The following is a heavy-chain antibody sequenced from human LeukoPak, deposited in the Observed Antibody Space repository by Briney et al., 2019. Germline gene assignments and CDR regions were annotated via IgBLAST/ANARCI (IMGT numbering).Heavy chain of an antibody. CDR3: AKRDTSGWYYFDH. D-gene: IGHD6-19*01. Sequence: GGSLRLSCAASGFTFSSYSMNWVRQAPGKGLEWVSVISGSGGSTYYADSVKGRFTISRDNSKNTLYLQMNSLRAEDTAVYYCAKRDTSGWYYFDHWGQGTLVTVSS. J-gene: IGHJ4*02. CDR2: ISGSGGST. V-gene: IGHV3-23*01. CDR1: GFTFSSYS.